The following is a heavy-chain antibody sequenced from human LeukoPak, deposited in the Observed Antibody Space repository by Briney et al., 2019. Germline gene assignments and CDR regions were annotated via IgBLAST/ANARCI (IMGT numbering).Heavy chain of an antibody. CDR2: ISYDGANK. D-gene: IGHD6-13*01. CDR3: AKDLDRSSNWSLFDY. CDR1: GFTFNTYA. V-gene: IGHV3-30-3*01. Sequence: GGSLRLSCAASGFTFNTYAMHWVRQAPGKGLEWVAVISYDGANKYYADSVKGRFTISRDNSKNTLYLQMNSLTTGDTVAYYCAKDLDRSSNWSLFDYWGQGTLVTVSS. J-gene: IGHJ4*02.